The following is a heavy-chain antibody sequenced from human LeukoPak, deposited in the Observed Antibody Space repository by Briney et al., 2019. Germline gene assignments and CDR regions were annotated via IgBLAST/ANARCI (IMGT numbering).Heavy chain of an antibody. V-gene: IGHV1-18*01. CDR3: ARQMSRTGWFDP. J-gene: IGHJ5*02. CDR1: GYTFTSYG. D-gene: IGHD5-24*01. Sequence: ASVKVSCKASGYTFTSYGISWVRQAPGQGLEWMGWISAYNGNTNYAQKLQGRVTMTTDTSTSTAYMELRSLRSDDTAVYYCARQMSRTGWFDPWAREPWSPSPQ. CDR2: ISAYNGNT.